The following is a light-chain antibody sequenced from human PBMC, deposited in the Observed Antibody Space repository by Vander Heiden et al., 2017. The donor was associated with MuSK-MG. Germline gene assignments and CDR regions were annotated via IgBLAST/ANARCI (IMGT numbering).Light chain of an antibody. CDR1: SSNIGAGYD. J-gene: IGLJ2*01. CDR2: GNS. CDR3: QSYDSSLSGYVV. V-gene: IGLV1-40*01. Sequence: QSVLTQPPPLSGAPGQSVTISCTGSSSNIGAGYDVHWYQQLPGTAPKLLIYGNSNRPSGVPDRFSGSKSGTSASLAITGLQAEDEADYYCQSYDSSLSGYVVFGGGTKLTVL.